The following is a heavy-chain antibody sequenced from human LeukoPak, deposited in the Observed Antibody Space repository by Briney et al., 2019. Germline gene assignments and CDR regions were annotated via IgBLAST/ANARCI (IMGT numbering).Heavy chain of an antibody. D-gene: IGHD5-18*01. J-gene: IGHJ4*02. CDR3: ARPDTAMVLPDY. Sequence: GGSLRLSCAASGFTFTSYWMHWVRQAPGKGVVWVSLINTDGRTTSYADSVKGRFTISRDNAKNTLYLQMNSLRADDTAVYYCARPDTAMVLPDYWGQGTLVTVYS. CDR2: INTDGRTT. CDR1: GFTFTSYW. V-gene: IGHV3-74*01.